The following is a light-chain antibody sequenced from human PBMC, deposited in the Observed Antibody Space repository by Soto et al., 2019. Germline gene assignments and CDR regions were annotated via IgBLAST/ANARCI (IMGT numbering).Light chain of an antibody. Sequence: EVVMTQSPATLSVSPGEGATLSCRASQNIGTNLAWYQQKPGQAPRLLTYGASTRATGIPARFSGSGSGTELTLTISSLQSEDFVVYYCQQYNNWPRKCGQWTKVDIK. CDR3: QQYNNWPRK. J-gene: IGKJ1*01. V-gene: IGKV3-15*01. CDR2: GAS. CDR1: QNIGTN.